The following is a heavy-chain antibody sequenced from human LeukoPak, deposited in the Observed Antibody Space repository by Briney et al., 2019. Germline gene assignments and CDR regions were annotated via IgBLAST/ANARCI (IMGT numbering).Heavy chain of an antibody. D-gene: IGHD3-9*01. J-gene: IGHJ4*02. CDR1: GFSFSLHS. CDR3: AKYTAGNFDWLDY. Sequence: GGSLRLSCAASGFSFSLHSMNWVRQAPGKGLEWVSTISRNRNYIYYAGSVKGRFAISRDNSKNTLYLQMNSLRAEDTAIYYCAKYTAGNFDWLDYWGQGALVTVSS. V-gene: IGHV3-21*04. CDR2: ISRNRNYI.